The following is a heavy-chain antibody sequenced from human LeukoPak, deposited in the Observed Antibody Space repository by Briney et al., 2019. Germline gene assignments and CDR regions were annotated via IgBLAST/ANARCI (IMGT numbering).Heavy chain of an antibody. CDR3: ATAGPGGGRGSGWHYYYYYGMDV. CDR1: GGTFSSYA. J-gene: IGHJ6*02. CDR2: IIPIFGTA. Sequence: SVKVSCKASGGTFSSYAISWVRRAPGQGLEWMGGIIPIFGTANYAQKFQGRVTITADESTSTAYMELSSLRSEDTAVYYCATAGPGGGRGSGWHYYYYYGMDVWGQGTTVTVSS. D-gene: IGHD6-19*01. V-gene: IGHV1-69*13.